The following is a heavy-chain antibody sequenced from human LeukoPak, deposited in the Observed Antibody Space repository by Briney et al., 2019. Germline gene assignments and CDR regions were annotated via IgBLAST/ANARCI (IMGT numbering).Heavy chain of an antibody. J-gene: IGHJ5*02. V-gene: IGHV3-7*01. D-gene: IGHD6-19*01. CDR1: GFTFSSYW. CDR3: ARDGGGWLVRSRFDP. Sequence: GGSLRLSCAASGFTFSSYWMSWVRQAPGKGLEWVANIKQDGSEKYYVDSVKGRFTISRDNAKNPLYLQMNSLRAEDTAVYYCARDGGGWLVRSRFDPWGQGTLVTVPS. CDR2: IKQDGSEK.